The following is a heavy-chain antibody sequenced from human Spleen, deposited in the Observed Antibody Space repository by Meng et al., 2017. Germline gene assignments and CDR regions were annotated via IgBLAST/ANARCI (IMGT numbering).Heavy chain of an antibody. CDR3: ARDPLSRDGPREAFYFDY. CDR2: ISYDGSNK. J-gene: IGHJ4*02. V-gene: IGHV3-30*01. CDR1: GFTFSSYA. Sequence: GGSLRLSCAASGFTFSSYAMHWVRQAPGKGLEWVAVISYDGSNKYYADSVKGRFTISRDNSKNTLYLQMNSLRAEDTAVYYCARDPLSRDGPREAFYFDYWGQGTLVTVSS. D-gene: IGHD5-24*01.